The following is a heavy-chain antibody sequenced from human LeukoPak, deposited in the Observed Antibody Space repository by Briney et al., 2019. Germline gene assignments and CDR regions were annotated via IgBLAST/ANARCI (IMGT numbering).Heavy chain of an antibody. V-gene: IGHV3-23*01. Sequence: GGSLRPSCAASGFTFSSYAMSWVRQAPGKGLEWVSAISGSGGSTYYADSVKGWFTISRDNSKNTLYLQMNSLRAEDTAVYYCARVGLRYFDWYKSYFDYWGQGTLVTVSS. CDR3: ARVGLRYFDWYKSYFDY. D-gene: IGHD3-9*01. CDR1: GFTFSSYA. J-gene: IGHJ4*02. CDR2: ISGSGGST.